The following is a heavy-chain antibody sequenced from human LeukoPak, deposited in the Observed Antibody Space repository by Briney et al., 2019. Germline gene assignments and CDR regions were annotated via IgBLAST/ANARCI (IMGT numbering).Heavy chain of an antibody. D-gene: IGHD4-17*01. CDR1: GYSFSSYW. V-gene: IGHV5-51*01. CDR3: ARTSGASLRDS. J-gene: IGHJ4*02. CDR2: IYPGDSDT. Sequence: GESLKISCKGSGYSFSSYWIGWVRQMPGKGLEWMGIIYPGDSDTRYSPSFQGQVTISADKSISTAYLQWSSLKASDTAIYYFARTSGASLRDSWGQGTWSPSPQ.